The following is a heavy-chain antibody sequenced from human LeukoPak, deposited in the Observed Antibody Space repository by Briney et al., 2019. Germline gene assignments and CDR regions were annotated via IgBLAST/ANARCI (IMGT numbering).Heavy chain of an antibody. J-gene: IGHJ4*02. Sequence: SETLSLTCAVYGGSFSGYYWSWIRQPPGKGLEWIGEIKHSGSTNYNPSLKSRVTISVDTSKNQFSLKLSSVTAADTAVYYCARERWQGGERRQYYFDYWGQGTLVTVSS. D-gene: IGHD1-1*01. CDR3: ARERWQGGERRQYYFDY. V-gene: IGHV4-34*01. CDR2: IKHSGST. CDR1: GGSFSGYY.